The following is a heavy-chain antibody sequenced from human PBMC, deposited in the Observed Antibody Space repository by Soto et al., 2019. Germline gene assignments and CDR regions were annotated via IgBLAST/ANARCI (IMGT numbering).Heavy chain of an antibody. J-gene: IGHJ6*03. Sequence: DVQLLESGGGLAQRGGSLRLSCAASGFSFSTYGMTWVRQAPGKGLEWVSYGGSGGSTYYADSVKGRFTICRDNSKNTLYLQMNSLRAEDTAVYYCVKFRGRAYHYYYMDVWGNGTTVTVSS. CDR2: YGGSGGST. CDR1: GFSFSTYG. D-gene: IGHD3-16*01. CDR3: VKFRGRAYHYYYMDV. V-gene: IGHV3-23*01.